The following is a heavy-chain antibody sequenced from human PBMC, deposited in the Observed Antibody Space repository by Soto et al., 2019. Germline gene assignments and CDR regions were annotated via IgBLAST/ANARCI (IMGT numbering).Heavy chain of an antibody. Sequence: ASVKVSCKASGYTFTSYGISWVRQAPGQGLEWMGWISAYNGNTNYVQKLQGRVTMTTDTSTSTAYMELRSLRSDDTAVYYCARDASGTQRGPGAMFDPWGQGTLVTVSS. CDR1: GYTFTSYG. D-gene: IGHD1-26*01. CDR3: ARDASGTQRGPGAMFDP. V-gene: IGHV1-18*01. J-gene: IGHJ5*02. CDR2: ISAYNGNT.